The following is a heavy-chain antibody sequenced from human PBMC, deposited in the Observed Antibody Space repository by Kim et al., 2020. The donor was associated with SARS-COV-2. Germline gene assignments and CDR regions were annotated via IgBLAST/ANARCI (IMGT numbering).Heavy chain of an antibody. D-gene: IGHD2-2*01. Sequence: SVKVSCKTSGGTFSRDAISWVRQAPGQGLEWMGGIFPLLGTTNYAQEFEDRVTITADESTTTAYMELSSLRSEDTAVYYCATLGPRDQDIVALPSSMFADSYFSYMDVSGKGTTVTVSS. V-gene: IGHV1-69*13. CDR3: ATLGPRDQDIVALPSSMFADSYFSYMDV. CDR2: IFPLLGTT. J-gene: IGHJ6*03. CDR1: GGTFSRDA.